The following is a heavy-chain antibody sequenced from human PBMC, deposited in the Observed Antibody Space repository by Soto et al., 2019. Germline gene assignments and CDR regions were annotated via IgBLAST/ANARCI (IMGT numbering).Heavy chain of an antibody. V-gene: IGHV4-61*08. CDR3: ARGYSLDAFDI. Sequence: SETLSLTCTVSGGSISSGGYYWSWIRQHPGKGLEWIGYIYYSGSTNYNPSLKSRVTISVDTSKNQFSLKLSSVTAADTAVYYCARGYSLDAFDIWGQGTMVTVSS. CDR2: IYYSGST. CDR1: GGSISSGGYY. D-gene: IGHD3-16*02. J-gene: IGHJ3*02.